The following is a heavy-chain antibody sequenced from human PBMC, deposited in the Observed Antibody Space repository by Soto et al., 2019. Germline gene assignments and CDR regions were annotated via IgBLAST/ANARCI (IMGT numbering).Heavy chain of an antibody. D-gene: IGHD3-9*01. CDR2: IYPGDSDA. Sequence: GESLKISCKSSGYSFTDYWIGWVRQMPGKGLEWMGIIYPGDSDARYSPSFQGQVTISVDTSINTAFLRWNSLRPEDTAVYYCAKDMPPNNDILTGYYSGFDYWGQGTLVTVSS. CDR1: GYSFTDYW. J-gene: IGHJ4*02. V-gene: IGHV5-51*01. CDR3: AKDMPPNNDILTGYYSGFDY.